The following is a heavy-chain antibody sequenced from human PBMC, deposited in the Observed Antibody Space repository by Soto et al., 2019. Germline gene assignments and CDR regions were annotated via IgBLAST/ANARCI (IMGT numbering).Heavy chain of an antibody. CDR3: ARRRYDFWSGYPNWFDP. CDR2: IYPGDSDT. J-gene: IGHJ5*02. CDR1: GYSFTSYW. Sequence: GESLKISCKGSGYSFTSYWIGWVRQMPGKGLEWMGIIYPGDSDTRYSPSFQGQVTISADKSISTAYLQRSSLKASDTAMYYCARRRYDFWSGYPNWFDPWGQGTLVTGSS. D-gene: IGHD3-3*01. V-gene: IGHV5-51*01.